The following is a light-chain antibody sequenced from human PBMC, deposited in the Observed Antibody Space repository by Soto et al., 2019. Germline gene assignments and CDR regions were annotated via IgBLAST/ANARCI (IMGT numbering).Light chain of an antibody. V-gene: IGKV1-5*01. CDR2: DAS. J-gene: IGKJ2*01. Sequence: DIQMTQSPSTLSASVADIVTITCRASQSISNWVAWYHQKPGKAPKLLIYDASSLQSGVPSRFSGSGSGTEFTLTISSLQPDDFATYYCQQYSTYWYTFGQGTKVDIK. CDR1: QSISNW. CDR3: QQYSTYWYT.